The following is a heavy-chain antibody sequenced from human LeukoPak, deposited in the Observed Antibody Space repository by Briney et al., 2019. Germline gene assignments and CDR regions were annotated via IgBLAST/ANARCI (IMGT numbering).Heavy chain of an antibody. V-gene: IGHV1-69*05. CDR1: GGTFSSYA. D-gene: IGHD3-22*01. J-gene: IGHJ5*02. CDR3: AQIDSSGYPPA. Sequence: SVKVSCKASGGTFSSYAISWVRQAPGQGLEWMGGIIPIFGTANYAQKFQGRVTVTRDTSTSTVYMELSSLRSEDTAVYYCAQIDSSGYPPAWGQGTLVTVSS. CDR2: IIPIFGTA.